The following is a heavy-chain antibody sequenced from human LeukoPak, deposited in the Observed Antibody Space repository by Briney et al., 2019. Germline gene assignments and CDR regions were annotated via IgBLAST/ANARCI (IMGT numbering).Heavy chain of an antibody. CDR2: IYTSGST. Sequence: SETLSLTCTVSGGSISSYYWSWIRQPAGKGLEWIGRIYTSGSTNYNPSLKSRVTMSVDTSKNQFSLKLSSVTAADTAVYYCAREFNNWNDPLVNYYYYYMDVWGKGTTVTISS. V-gene: IGHV4-4*07. J-gene: IGHJ6*03. CDR3: AREFNNWNDPLVNYYYYYMDV. D-gene: IGHD1-1*01. CDR1: GGSISSYY.